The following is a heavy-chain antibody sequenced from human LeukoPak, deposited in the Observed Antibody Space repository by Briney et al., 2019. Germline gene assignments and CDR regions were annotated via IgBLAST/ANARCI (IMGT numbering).Heavy chain of an antibody. Sequence: GGSLRPSCAASGFTFSSYGMHWVRRAPGKGLEWVAVIWYDGSNKYYADSVKGRFTISRDNSKNTLYLQMNSLRAEDTAVYYCARDRYSSGHDAFDIWGQGTMVTVSS. V-gene: IGHV3-33*01. CDR1: GFTFSSYG. CDR2: IWYDGSNK. D-gene: IGHD6-19*01. J-gene: IGHJ3*02. CDR3: ARDRYSSGHDAFDI.